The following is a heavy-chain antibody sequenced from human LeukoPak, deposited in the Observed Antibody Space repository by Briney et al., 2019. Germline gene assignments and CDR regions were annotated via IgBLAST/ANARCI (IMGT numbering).Heavy chain of an antibody. CDR1: GFTFGTYS. D-gene: IGHD6-13*01. J-gene: IGHJ4*02. CDR3: ARDLTMAAAVPMGY. CDR2: ISSSSSTI. V-gene: IGHV3-48*01. Sequence: GGSLRLSCAASGFTFGTYSMNWVRQAPGKGLEWVSYISSSSSTIYYADSVKGRFTISRDNAKSPLYLQMNSLRAEDTAVYYCARDLTMAAAVPMGYWGQGTLVTVSS.